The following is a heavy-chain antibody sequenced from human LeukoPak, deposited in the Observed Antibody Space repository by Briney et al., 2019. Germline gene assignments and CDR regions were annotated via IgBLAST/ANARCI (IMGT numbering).Heavy chain of an antibody. V-gene: IGHV3-74*01. CDR3: ARDPYSGSYGNYYYYFMDV. J-gene: IGHJ6*03. Sequence: GGSLRLSCAASGFTFSAYWMHWVRQVPGKGLVWVSRINNDGTATFFADSVKGRFTISRDNAKNSLYLQMNSLRAEDTAVYYCARDPYSGSYGNYYYYFMDVWGKGTTVTISS. CDR1: GFTFSAYW. D-gene: IGHD1-26*01. CDR2: INNDGTAT.